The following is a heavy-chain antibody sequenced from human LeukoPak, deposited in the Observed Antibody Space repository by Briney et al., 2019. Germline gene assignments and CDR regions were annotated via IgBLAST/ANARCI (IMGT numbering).Heavy chain of an antibody. CDR1: GGSISSYY. CDR3: ARDWGVLRWPYYYYYMDV. V-gene: IGHV4-4*07. CDR2: IYTSGST. J-gene: IGHJ6*03. D-gene: IGHD3-16*01. Sequence: PSETLSLTCTVSGGSISSYYWSWIRQPAGKGLEWIGRIYTSGSTNYNPSLKSRVTMSVDTSKNQFSLKLSSVTAADTAVYYCARDWGVLRWPYYYYYMDVWGKGTTVTISS.